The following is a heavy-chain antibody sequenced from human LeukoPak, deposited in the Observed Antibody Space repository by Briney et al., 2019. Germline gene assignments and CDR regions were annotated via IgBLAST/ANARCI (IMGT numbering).Heavy chain of an antibody. CDR2: IDPNSGGT. Sequence: ASVKVSCKASGYTFTAYYIHWVRQAPGQGLEWMGWIDPNSGGTTYAQRFQGRVTMTRDTSISTAYIELTRLRSHAPPVYYCARGGSMIFGVLNDWGQGARVTVSS. CDR3: ARGGSMIFGVLND. J-gene: IGHJ4*02. D-gene: IGHD3/OR15-3a*01. CDR1: GYTFTAYY. V-gene: IGHV1-2*02.